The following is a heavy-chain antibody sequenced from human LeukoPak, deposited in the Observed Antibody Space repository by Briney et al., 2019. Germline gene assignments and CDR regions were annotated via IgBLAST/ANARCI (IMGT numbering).Heavy chain of an antibody. CDR1: GGSISSSSYY. D-gene: IGHD6-19*01. J-gene: IGHJ4*02. CDR3: ARDGQWLVQYY. Sequence: PSETLSLTCTVSGGSISSSSYYWGWIRQPPGKGLEWIGSIYYSGSTYYNPSLKSRVTISVDTSKNQFSLKLSSVTAADTAVYYCARDGQWLVQYYWGQGTLVTVSS. V-gene: IGHV4-39*07. CDR2: IYYSGST.